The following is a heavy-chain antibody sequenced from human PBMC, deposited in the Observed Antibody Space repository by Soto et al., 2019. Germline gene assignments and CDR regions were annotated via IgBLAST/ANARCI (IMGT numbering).Heavy chain of an antibody. V-gene: IGHV3-30*03. J-gene: IGHJ6*02. Sequence: QVQLVESGGGVVQPGRSLRLSCAASGFTFSSYGMHWVRQAPGKGLEWVAVISYDGSNKYYADSVKGRFTISRENSKNTLYLPMKSLRAEDTAVYYCARDSEMGLWLVIRAWTYYYYGMDVWGQGTTVTVS. CDR2: ISYDGSNK. CDR1: GFTFSSYG. D-gene: IGHD6-19*01. CDR3: ARDSEMGLWLVIRAWTYYYYGMDV.